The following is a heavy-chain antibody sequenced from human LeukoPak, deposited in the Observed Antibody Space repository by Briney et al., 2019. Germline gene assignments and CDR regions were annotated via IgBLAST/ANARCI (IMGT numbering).Heavy chain of an antibody. Sequence: PGGSLRLSRAASGFTFSSYWIHWVRQAPGKGLVWVSRINSDGSSTSYADSVKGRFTISRDNSKSTLCLQMNSLRAEDTAVYYCARQLGYCSDGSCYFPYWGQGTLVTVSS. V-gene: IGHV3-74*01. CDR2: INSDGSST. CDR3: ARQLGYCSDGSCYFPY. J-gene: IGHJ4*02. CDR1: GFTFSSYW. D-gene: IGHD2-15*01.